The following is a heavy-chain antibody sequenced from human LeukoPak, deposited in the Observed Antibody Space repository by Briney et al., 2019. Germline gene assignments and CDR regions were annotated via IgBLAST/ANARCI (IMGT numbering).Heavy chain of an antibody. CDR3: ARKGGSRFLGRYKYYGLDV. J-gene: IGHJ6*02. V-gene: IGHV3-23*01. CDR2: ISGTGGST. Sequence: QSGGSLRLSCAASGFTFSSYAMSWVRQAPGKGLEWVSTISGTGGSTYYTDSVKGRFTISRDNSKNTLCLQMNSLRVEDTAVYYCARKGGSRFLGRYKYYGLDVWGQGTTVTVS. CDR1: GFTFSSYA. D-gene: IGHD3-3*01.